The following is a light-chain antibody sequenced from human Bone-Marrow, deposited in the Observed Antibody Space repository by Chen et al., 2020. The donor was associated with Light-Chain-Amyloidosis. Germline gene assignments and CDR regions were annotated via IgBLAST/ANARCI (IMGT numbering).Light chain of an antibody. J-gene: IGLJ2*01. CDR1: SSDAGGYNY. Sequence: QSALTQPAPVSGSPGQSITISCTGTSSDAGGYNYVSWYQQHPGKAPKFMIYDVSNRPSGVSNRFSGSKSGNTASLTISGLQAEDEADYYCSSYTSSSTLTVFGGGTKLTVL. CDR2: DVS. CDR3: SSYTSSSTLTV. V-gene: IGLV2-14*03.